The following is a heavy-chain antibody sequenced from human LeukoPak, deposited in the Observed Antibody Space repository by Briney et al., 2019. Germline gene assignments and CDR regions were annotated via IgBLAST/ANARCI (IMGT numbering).Heavy chain of an antibody. Sequence: GGSLRLSCAASGFTFSSYGMHWVRQAPGKGLEWMTFISYDGSNTYYADSVKGRFTISRDNSKNTLYLQMNSLRAEDTAVYYCAKDRSSGAVGFDFWGQGTLVTVS. J-gene: IGHJ4*02. CDR2: ISYDGSNT. D-gene: IGHD6-19*01. V-gene: IGHV3-30*18. CDR1: GFTFSSYG. CDR3: AKDRSSGAVGFDF.